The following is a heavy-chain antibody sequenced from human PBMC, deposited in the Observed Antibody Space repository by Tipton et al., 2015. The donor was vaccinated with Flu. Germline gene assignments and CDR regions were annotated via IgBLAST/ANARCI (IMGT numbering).Heavy chain of an antibody. D-gene: IGHD3-22*01. V-gene: IGHV3-7*01. CDR1: GFTFSTYW. CDR2: IKTDGSEH. J-gene: IGHJ3*01. Sequence: SLRLSCAASGFTFSTYWMTWVRQAPGKGLEWVANIKTDGSEHNYVDSVKGRFTISRDNPKNSLHLQMSSLRAEDTVVYYCARDAGDDYYDGSIYHDALDFWGQGTVVTVSS. CDR3: ARDAGDDYYDGSIYHDALDF.